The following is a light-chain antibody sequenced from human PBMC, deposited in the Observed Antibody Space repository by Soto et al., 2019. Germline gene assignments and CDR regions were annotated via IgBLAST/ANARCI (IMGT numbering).Light chain of an antibody. V-gene: IGKV3-20*01. CDR1: QSISSN. Sequence: ELVLTQSPGTLSLSPWERATLSCRASQSISSNLAWYQQKPGQAPRLLIYGVVSRATGIPDRFSGSGSGADFTPTISRLEPEDFAVYYCQQYGTLPWTFGQGTKVDIK. CDR3: QQYGTLPWT. CDR2: GVV. J-gene: IGKJ1*01.